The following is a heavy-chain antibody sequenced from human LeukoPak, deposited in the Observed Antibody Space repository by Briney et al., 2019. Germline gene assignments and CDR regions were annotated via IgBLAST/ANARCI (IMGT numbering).Heavy chain of an antibody. CDR2: IYQSGNT. V-gene: IGHV4-30-2*01. Sequence: SQTLSLTCAVSGGSISSGDYSWSWIRPPPGEGVEWIGYIYQSGNTYYNPPHRSRDSMTVDTSKNQFSLKRSSVTAADTAVYYCARDVGSGVDYWGQRTLVTVSS. CDR1: GGSISSGDYS. J-gene: IGHJ4*02. CDR3: ARDVGSGVDY. D-gene: IGHD6-19*01.